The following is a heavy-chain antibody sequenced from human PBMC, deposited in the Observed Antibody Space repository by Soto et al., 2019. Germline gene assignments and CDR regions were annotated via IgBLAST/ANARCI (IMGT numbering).Heavy chain of an antibody. CDR3: AKDRDPYYYYYLMDV. CDR1: GFAFDTYG. V-gene: IGHV3-30*18. J-gene: IGHJ6*02. Sequence: GGSLRLSCEASGFAFDTYGMHWIRQGAGQGLEWVETMSYDGSKIYYRDSVRGRFSISRDDSKRTLYLQMNSLRAEDTAVYYCAKDRDPYYYYYLMDVWGQGTTVTVSS. CDR2: MSYDGSKI.